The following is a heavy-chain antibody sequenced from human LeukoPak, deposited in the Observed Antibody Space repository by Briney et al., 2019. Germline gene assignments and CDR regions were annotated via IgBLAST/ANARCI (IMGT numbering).Heavy chain of an antibody. D-gene: IGHD3-9*01. V-gene: IGHV4-39*07. CDR1: GGSISSSSYY. CDR2: IYYSGST. Sequence: KTSETLSLTCTVSGGSISSSSYYWGWIRQPPGKGLEWIGSIYYSGSTYYNPSLKSRVTISVDTSKNQFSLKLSSVTAADTAVYYCAISAGYFDWLFSGGYYFDYWGQGTLVTVSS. CDR3: AISAGYFDWLFSGGYYFDY. J-gene: IGHJ4*02.